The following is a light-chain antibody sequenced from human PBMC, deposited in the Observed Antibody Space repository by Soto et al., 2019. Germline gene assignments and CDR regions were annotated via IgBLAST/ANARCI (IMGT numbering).Light chain of an antibody. V-gene: IGKV3-11*01. CDR2: DAS. J-gene: IGKJ4*01. Sequence: EIVLTQSPATLSLSPGEGATLSCRASQSIGTYLAWYQHKPGQAPRLLIFDASNRATGIPARFSGSGSGTDFTHTISSLEPEDFAVYYCQQRSNWPRAFGGGTKLEIK. CDR1: QSIGTY. CDR3: QQRSNWPRA.